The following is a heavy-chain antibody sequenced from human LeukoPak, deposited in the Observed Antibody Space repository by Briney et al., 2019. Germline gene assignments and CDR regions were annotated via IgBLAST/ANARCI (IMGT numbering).Heavy chain of an antibody. V-gene: IGHV4-59*01. CDR2: IYYSGST. CDR3: ASTSRLRYYYDSSGYYYIDWYFDL. J-gene: IGHJ2*01. CDR1: SGSISTYY. D-gene: IGHD3-22*01. Sequence: PSETLSLTCTVSSGSISTYYWSWIRQPPGKGLEWIGYIYYSGSTNYNPSLKSRVTISVDTSKNQFSLKLSSVTAADTAVYYCASTSRLRYYYDSSGYYYIDWYFDLWGRGTLVTVSS.